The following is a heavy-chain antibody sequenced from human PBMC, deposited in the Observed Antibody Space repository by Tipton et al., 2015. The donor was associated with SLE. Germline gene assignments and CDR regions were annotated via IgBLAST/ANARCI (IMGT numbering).Heavy chain of an antibody. V-gene: IGHV4-59*12. CDR3: ARLHGYSYGLNWFDP. J-gene: IGHJ5*02. Sequence: TLSLTCTVSGGSIRNYYWSWLRQSPGKGLEWIGYIYISGATNHNPPLKSRVTMSVDTSKNQFSLRLTAVIAADTAVYYCARLHGYSYGLNWFDPWGQGTLISVSS. CDR1: GGSIRNYY. D-gene: IGHD5-18*01. CDR2: IYISGAT.